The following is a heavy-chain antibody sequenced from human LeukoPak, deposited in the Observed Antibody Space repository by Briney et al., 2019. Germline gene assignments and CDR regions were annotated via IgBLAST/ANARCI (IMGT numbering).Heavy chain of an antibody. V-gene: IGHV3-7*01. J-gene: IGHJ4*02. Sequence: GGSLRLSCAASGFTFSRAWMSWVRQAPGKGLEWVANMKEDGSEDYYADSVKGRFAISKDNAKNSLYLQMNNLGAEDTAMYYCARDADGYEDWGQGTLVIVSS. D-gene: IGHD5-24*01. CDR1: GFTFSRAW. CDR2: MKEDGSED. CDR3: ARDADGYED.